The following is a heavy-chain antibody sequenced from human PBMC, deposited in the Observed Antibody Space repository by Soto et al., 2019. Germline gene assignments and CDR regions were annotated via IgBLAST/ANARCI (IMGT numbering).Heavy chain of an antibody. D-gene: IGHD6-13*01. J-gene: IGHJ4*01. CDR1: GFSLSTSGVG. CDR3: AHSSSSFDY. CDR2: IYWDDDK. Sequence: QITLKESGPTLVKPTQTLTLTCTFSGFSLSTSGVGVGWIRQPPGKALEWLALIYWDDDKRYSPFLRSRLTITKDTTKSQVVLTMTNMEPVDTATYYCAHSSSSFDYWGHRTLVTVSS. V-gene: IGHV2-5*02.